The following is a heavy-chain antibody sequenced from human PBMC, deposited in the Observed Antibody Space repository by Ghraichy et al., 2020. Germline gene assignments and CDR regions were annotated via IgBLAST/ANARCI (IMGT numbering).Heavy chain of an antibody. D-gene: IGHD3-22*01. CDR3: AKDMRAFYYDSSGYYDY. Sequence: GSLRLACAASGFTFSSYAMSWVRQAPGKGLEWVSAISGSGGTTYFADSVKGRFTISRDNSKNTLYLQMNSLRAEDTAVYYCAKDMRAFYYDSSGYYDYWGQGTLVTVSS. CDR1: GFTFSSYA. J-gene: IGHJ4*02. V-gene: IGHV3-23*01. CDR2: ISGSGGTT.